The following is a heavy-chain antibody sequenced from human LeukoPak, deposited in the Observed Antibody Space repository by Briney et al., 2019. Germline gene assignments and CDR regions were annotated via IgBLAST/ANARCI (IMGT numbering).Heavy chain of an antibody. Sequence: SETLSLTCAVYGGSFSGYYWSWIRQPPGKGLEWIGEINHSGSTNYNPSLKSRVTISVDTSKNQFSLKLSSVTAADTAVYYCARHGGDYGGDSGTYYFDFWGQGTLVTVSS. CDR3: ARHGGDYGGDSGTYYFDF. D-gene: IGHD4-23*01. CDR2: INHSGST. V-gene: IGHV4-34*01. J-gene: IGHJ4*02. CDR1: GGSFSGYY.